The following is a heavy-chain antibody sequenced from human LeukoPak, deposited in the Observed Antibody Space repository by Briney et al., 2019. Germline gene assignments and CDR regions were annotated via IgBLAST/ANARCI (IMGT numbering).Heavy chain of an antibody. CDR1: GGSFSGYY. Sequence: SETLSLTCAVYGGSFSGYYWSWIRQPPGKGLEWIGEINHSGSTNYNPSLKSRVTISVDTSKNQFSLQLSSVTAADTAVYYCARSVEGYCRGGSCYSYSYYMDVWGKGTTVTVSS. J-gene: IGHJ6*03. CDR2: INHSGST. D-gene: IGHD2-15*01. CDR3: ARSVEGYCRGGSCYSYSYYMDV. V-gene: IGHV4-34*01.